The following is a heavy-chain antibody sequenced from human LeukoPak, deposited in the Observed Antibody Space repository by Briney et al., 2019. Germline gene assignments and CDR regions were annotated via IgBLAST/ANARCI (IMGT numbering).Heavy chain of an antibody. J-gene: IGHJ5*02. CDR2: IYSSGST. V-gene: IGHV4-31*02. Sequence: SETLSLTCSVSGGSISSDYYYWTWIRQHPGTGLEWIGYIYSSGSTHYNPSLKSRSTISVDTSKNQFSLKLTSVTAADTAVYFCTYGDFKNWFDPWGQGILVTVSS. D-gene: IGHD4-17*01. CDR1: GGSISSDYYY. CDR3: TYGDFKNWFDP.